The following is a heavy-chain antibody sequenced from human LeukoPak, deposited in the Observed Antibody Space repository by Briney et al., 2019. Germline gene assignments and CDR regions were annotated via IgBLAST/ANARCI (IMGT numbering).Heavy chain of an antibody. J-gene: IGHJ6*02. CDR2: MNPHSGGT. D-gene: IGHD2-2*01. CDR1: GYSLTAYY. Sequence: VASVKVSCMASGYSLTAYYMHWVRQAPGQGLEWLGWMNPHSGGTNYAQKFRARVSMTTDTSINTAYLELTGLTSDDTALYYCARAERTVSGLDVWGQGITVTVSS. CDR3: ARAERTVSGLDV. V-gene: IGHV1-2*02.